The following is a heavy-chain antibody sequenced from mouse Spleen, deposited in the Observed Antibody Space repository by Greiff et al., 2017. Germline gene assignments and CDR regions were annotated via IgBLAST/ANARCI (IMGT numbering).Heavy chain of an antibody. D-gene: IGHD2-4*01. CDR1: GFTFSDYG. J-gene: IGHJ3*01. CDR3: ARYDYDAY. Sequence: DVMLVESGGGLVKPGGSLKLSCAASGFTFSDYGMHWVRQAPEKGLEWVAYISSCSSTIYYADTVKGRFTISRDNAKNTLFLQMTSLRSEDTAMYYCARYDYDAYWGQGTLVTVSA. V-gene: IGHV5-17*01. CDR2: ISSCSSTI.